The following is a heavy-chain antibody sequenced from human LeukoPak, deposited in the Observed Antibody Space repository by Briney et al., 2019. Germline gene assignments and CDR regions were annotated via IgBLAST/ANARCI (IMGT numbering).Heavy chain of an antibody. Sequence: GGSLRLSCGASGFTFSSYGMHWVRQAPGKGLEWVAFIRYDGSNKYYADSVKGRFTISRDNSKNTLYLQMNSLRAEDTAVYYCAREGLTTVTYFFGYYMDVWGKGTTVTVSS. CDR1: GFTFSSYG. J-gene: IGHJ6*03. V-gene: IGHV3-30*02. D-gene: IGHD4-11*01. CDR3: AREGLTTVTYFFGYYMDV. CDR2: IRYDGSNK.